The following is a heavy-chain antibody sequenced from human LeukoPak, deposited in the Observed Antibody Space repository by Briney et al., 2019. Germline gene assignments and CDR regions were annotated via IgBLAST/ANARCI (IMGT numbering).Heavy chain of an antibody. D-gene: IGHD3-3*01. V-gene: IGHV1-69*13. CDR1: GGTFSSYA. CDR3: ARDGGRGYDFWSGYFPMYYYYMDV. J-gene: IGHJ6*03. Sequence: GASVKVSCKASGGTFSSYAISWVRQAPGQGLEWMGGIIPIFGTANYAQKFQGRVTITADESTSTAYMELSSLRSEDTAVYYCARDGGRGYDFWSGYFPMYYYYMDVWGKGTTVTVSS. CDR2: IIPIFGTA.